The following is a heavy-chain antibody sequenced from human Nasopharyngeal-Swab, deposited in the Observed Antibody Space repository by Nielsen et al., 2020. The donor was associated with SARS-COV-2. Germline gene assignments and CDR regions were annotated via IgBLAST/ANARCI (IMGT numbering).Heavy chain of an antibody. CDR2: IGTAGDT. Sequence: GESLKISCAASGFTFSSYDMHRVRQATGKGLEWVSAIGTAGDTYYPGSVKGRFTISRENAKNSLYLQMNSLRAEDTAVYYCARALYCSSTSCYTPYYYYYYMDVWGKGTTVTVSS. D-gene: IGHD2-2*02. V-gene: IGHV3-13*01. CDR1: GFTFSSYD. CDR3: ARALYCSSTSCYTPYYYYYYMDV. J-gene: IGHJ6*03.